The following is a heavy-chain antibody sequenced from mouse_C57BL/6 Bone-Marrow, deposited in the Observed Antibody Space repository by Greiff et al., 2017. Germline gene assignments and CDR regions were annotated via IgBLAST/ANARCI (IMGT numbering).Heavy chain of an antibody. J-gene: IGHJ3*01. V-gene: IGHV1-80*01. D-gene: IGHD4-1*01. CDR2: IYPGDGDT. CDR3: ARGDWDLAWFAY. CDR1: GYAFSSYW. Sequence: VKLQESGAELVKPGASVKISCKASGYAFSSYWMNWVKQRPGKGLEWIGQIYPGDGDTNYNGKFKGKATLTADKSSSTAYMQLSSLTSEDSAVYFCARGDWDLAWFAYWGQGTLVTVSA.